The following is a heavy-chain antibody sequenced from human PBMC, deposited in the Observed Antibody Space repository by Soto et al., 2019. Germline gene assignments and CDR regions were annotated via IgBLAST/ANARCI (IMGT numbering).Heavy chain of an antibody. CDR3: ARIPKRYSSGWYASPIDYYYYGMDV. J-gene: IGHJ6*02. D-gene: IGHD6-19*01. CDR1: GFTFSSYA. V-gene: IGHV3-30-3*01. CDR2: ISYDGSYK. Sequence: QPGGSLRLSCAASGFTFSSYAMHWVRQAPGKGLEWVAVISYDGSYKYYADSVKGRFTISRDNSKNTLYLQMNSPRAEDTAVYYCARIPKRYSSGWYASPIDYYYYGMDVWGQGTTVTVSS.